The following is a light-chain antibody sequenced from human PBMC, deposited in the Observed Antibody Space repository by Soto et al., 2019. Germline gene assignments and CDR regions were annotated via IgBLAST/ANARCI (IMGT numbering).Light chain of an antibody. V-gene: IGKV1-5*01. CDR3: QQYNNYFSWT. CDR2: DAS. CDR1: QSISIW. J-gene: IGKJ1*01. Sequence: DIQMTQSPSTLSASVGDRVTITCRASQSISIWLAWYQQKPGKAPNILIYDASTFVSGVPSRFSGSGSGTEFTLTISSLQPDDFATYYCQQYNNYFSWTFGQGTKVEIK.